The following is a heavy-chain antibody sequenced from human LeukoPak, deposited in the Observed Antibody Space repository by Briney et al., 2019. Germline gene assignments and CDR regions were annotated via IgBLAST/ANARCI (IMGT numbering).Heavy chain of an antibody. CDR3: ARESIYCSSTSCYLRGEIDY. J-gene: IGHJ4*02. CDR1: GFTFSSYA. CDR2: ISSSSSYI. D-gene: IGHD2-2*01. Sequence: PGGSLRLSCAASGFTFSSYAMNWVRQAPGKGLEWVSSISSSSSYIYYADSVKGRFTISRDNAKNSLYLQMNSLRAEDTAVYYCARESIYCSSTSCYLRGEIDYWGQGTLVIVSS. V-gene: IGHV3-21*01.